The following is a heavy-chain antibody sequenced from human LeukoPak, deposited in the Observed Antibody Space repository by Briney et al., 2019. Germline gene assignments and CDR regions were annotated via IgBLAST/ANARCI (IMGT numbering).Heavy chain of an antibody. V-gene: IGHV3-23*01. CDR1: GFTFINYA. CDR2: ISGSGGST. J-gene: IGHJ4*02. D-gene: IGHD6-19*01. CDR3: ARETREQWLVFLDY. Sequence: GGSLRLSCAASGFTFINYAMNWVRQAPGKGLEWVSSISGSGGSTYYADSVKGRFTISRDNSKNTLYLQMNSLRAEDTAVYYCARETREQWLVFLDYWGQGTLVTVSS.